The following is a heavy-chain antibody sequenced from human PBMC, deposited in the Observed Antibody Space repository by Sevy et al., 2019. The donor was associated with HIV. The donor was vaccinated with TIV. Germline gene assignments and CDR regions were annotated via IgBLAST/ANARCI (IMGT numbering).Heavy chain of an antibody. Sequence: GGSLRLSCAASGFTVSSNYMSWVRQAPGKGLEWVSVIYSDGSTYYADSVKGRFTISRDNSKNTLYRQMNSLRAEDTAVYYCARRLNYYYGMDVWGQGTTVTVSS. CDR3: ARRLNYYYGMDV. CDR2: IYSDGST. D-gene: IGHD3-10*01. J-gene: IGHJ6*02. CDR1: GFTVSSNY. V-gene: IGHV3-53*01.